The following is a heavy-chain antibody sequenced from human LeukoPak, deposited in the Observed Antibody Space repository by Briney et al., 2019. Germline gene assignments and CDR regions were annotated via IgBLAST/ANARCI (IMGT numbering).Heavy chain of an antibody. CDR1: GFTFSDYY. V-gene: IGHV3-11*01. D-gene: IGHD5-18*01. Sequence: PGGSLRLSCVASGFTFSDYYMSWIRQAPWKGLEWVSYSSSSGSSIYYADSVKGRFTISRDNAKNSLYLQMNSLRAEDTAVYYCAREGWIQLWGSGVSVAFDIWGQGTMVTVSS. CDR3: AREGWIQLWGSGVSVAFDI. J-gene: IGHJ3*02. CDR2: SSSSGSSI.